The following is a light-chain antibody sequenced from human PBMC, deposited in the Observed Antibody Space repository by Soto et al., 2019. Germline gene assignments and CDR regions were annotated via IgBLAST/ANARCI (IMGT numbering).Light chain of an antibody. J-gene: IGLJ1*01. Sequence: QSALTQPPSASGSPGQSVTISCTGTSSDVGGYNYVSWYQQHPGKAPKLMIYEVSKRPSGVPDRFSGSKSGNTASLTVSGLKAEDDADYYCSSYAASNNYVFGTGTKLTV. CDR1: SSDVGGYNY. CDR3: SSYAASNNYV. V-gene: IGLV2-8*01. CDR2: EVS.